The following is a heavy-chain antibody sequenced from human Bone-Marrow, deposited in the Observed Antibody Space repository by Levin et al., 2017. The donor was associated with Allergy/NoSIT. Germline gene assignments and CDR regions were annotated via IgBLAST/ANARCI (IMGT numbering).Heavy chain of an antibody. D-gene: IGHD1-26*01. CDR2: ISAYNGNT. CDR3: ARETYDSEYSASRGVFDY. Sequence: GESLKISCKASGYTFSIYGVSWMRQAPGQGLEWMGWISAYNGNTHYTQKFQGRVTMTTDTSTSTAFMELRSLRSDDTAVYYCARETYDSEYSASRGVFDYWGQGTLVTVSS. CDR1: GYTFSIYG. V-gene: IGHV1-18*01. J-gene: IGHJ4*02.